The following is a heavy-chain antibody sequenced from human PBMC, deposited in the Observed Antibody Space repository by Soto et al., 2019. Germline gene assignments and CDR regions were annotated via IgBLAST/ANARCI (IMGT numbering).Heavy chain of an antibody. D-gene: IGHD3-3*01. CDR1: GFSFASFA. V-gene: IGHV3-23*01. Sequence: GGSLRLSCTTSGFSFASFAMTWVRQAAGKGLEWVATISGSDGKTYYADSVKGRFSISRDTSRNTLYLQMNSLRADDTAIYYCAKWSYLDYWGQGTRVTVSS. CDR2: ISGSDGKT. J-gene: IGHJ4*02. CDR3: AKWSYLDY.